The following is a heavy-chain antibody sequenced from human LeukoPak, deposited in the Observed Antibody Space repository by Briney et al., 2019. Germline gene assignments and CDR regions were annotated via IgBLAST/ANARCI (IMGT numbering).Heavy chain of an antibody. J-gene: IGHJ2*01. D-gene: IGHD3-22*01. CDR2: INQTGST. Sequence: PSETLFLTCAVYGGSFSGYWSWIRQPPGKGLEWIGEINQTGSTNYNPSLKSRVTISVDTSKNQFSLKLSSVTAADTAVYYCARAGNYYDSGGYPILGSYFDLWGRGTLVTVSS. CDR3: ARAGNYYDSGGYPILGSYFDL. CDR1: GGSFSGY. V-gene: IGHV4-34*01.